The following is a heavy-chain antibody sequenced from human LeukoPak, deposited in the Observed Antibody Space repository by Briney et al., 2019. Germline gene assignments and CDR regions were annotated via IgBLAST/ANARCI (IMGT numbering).Heavy chain of an antibody. CDR3: AKDQQVGAAAYYFDS. J-gene: IGHJ4*02. V-gene: IGHV3-30*18. CDR2: IANDGKDK. Sequence: QPGRSLSLSCATYGFTFSRYGLSWVRQGPGKGLEWVAVIANDGKDKKYADSVKGRFSISTDNSKSTLYLQMNSLRAEDTGVYYCAKDQQVGAAAYYFDSWGQGTLVTVPS. D-gene: IGHD6-13*01. CDR1: GFTFSRYG.